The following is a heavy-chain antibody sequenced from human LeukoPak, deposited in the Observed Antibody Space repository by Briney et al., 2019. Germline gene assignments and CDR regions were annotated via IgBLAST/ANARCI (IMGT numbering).Heavy chain of an antibody. CDR1: GASISSGAYS. D-gene: IGHD4-17*01. Sequence: SQTLSLTCTVSGASISSGAYSWSWVRQHPGKGLEWIAYIYYSGNTYYNPSLKRRVTISVDTSKNQFSLKLSSVTAADTAVYYCARKMYGDYVFDYWGQGTLVTVSS. V-gene: IGHV4-31*03. J-gene: IGHJ4*02. CDR3: ARKMYGDYVFDY. CDR2: IYYSGNT.